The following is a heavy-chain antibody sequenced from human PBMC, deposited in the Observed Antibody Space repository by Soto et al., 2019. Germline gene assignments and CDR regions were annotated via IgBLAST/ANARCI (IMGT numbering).Heavy chain of an antibody. D-gene: IGHD4-4*01. CDR3: AKVPTGEMATVFQAFDI. CDR2: ISGSGGST. V-gene: IGHV3-23*01. Sequence: GGSLRLSCEVSGFTFSSYAMSWVRQAPGRGLEWVSAISGSGGSTYYADSVKGRFAVSRDNSKSTLYLQMNSLRDEDTAVYYCAKVPTGEMATVFQAFDIWGQGTMVTVSS. J-gene: IGHJ3*02. CDR1: GFTFSSYA.